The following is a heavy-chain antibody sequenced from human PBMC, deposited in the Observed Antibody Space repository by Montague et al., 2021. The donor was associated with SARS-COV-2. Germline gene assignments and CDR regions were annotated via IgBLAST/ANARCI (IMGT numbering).Heavy chain of an antibody. CDR2: IFYSGST. CDR1: GGSISSSSYY. J-gene: IGHJ3*02. V-gene: IGHV4-39*01. CDR3: ARLPYFYDSTHAFDI. D-gene: IGHD3-22*01. Sequence: ETLSLTCTVSGGSISSSSYYWGWIRQPPGKGLEWIGNIFYSGSTYYNTPLKSRVTISVDTSKNQFSLRLSSVTAADTAVYYCARLPYFYDSTHAFDIWGQGTMVNVSS.